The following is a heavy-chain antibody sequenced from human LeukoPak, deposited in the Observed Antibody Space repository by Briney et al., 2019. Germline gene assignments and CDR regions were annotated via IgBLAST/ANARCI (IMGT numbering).Heavy chain of an antibody. D-gene: IGHD3-9*01. V-gene: IGHV1-8*01. CDR1: GYTFTSYD. CDR3: ARDDSQWRYFDCRLDY. CDR2: MNPDSGAT. Sequence: ASVKVSCKASGYTFTSYDINWVRQATGQGLEWMGWMNPDSGATGYEQKFQGRVTMTRDTSISTAYLELTSLTSEDTAVYYCARDDSQWRYFDCRLDYWGQGTLVTVSS. J-gene: IGHJ4*02.